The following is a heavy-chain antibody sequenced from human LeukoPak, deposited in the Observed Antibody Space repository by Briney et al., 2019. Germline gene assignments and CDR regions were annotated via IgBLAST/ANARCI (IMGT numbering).Heavy chain of an antibody. CDR2: MNPNSGNT. CDR3: ARQYCSSTSCYSNYYYGMDV. D-gene: IGHD2-2*02. CDR1: GYTFTSYD. J-gene: IGHJ6*02. V-gene: IGHV1-8*01. Sequence: RASVKVSCKASGYTFTSYDINWVRQATGQGLEWMGWMNPNSGNTGYAQKFQGRVTMTRNTSISTAYMELSSLRSEDTAVYYCARQYCSSTSCYSNYYYGMDVWGQGTTVTVSS.